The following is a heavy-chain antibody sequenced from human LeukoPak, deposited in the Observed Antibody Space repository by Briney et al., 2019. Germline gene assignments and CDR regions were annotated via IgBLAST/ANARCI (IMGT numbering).Heavy chain of an antibody. Sequence: GGSLRLSCAASGFTFSSYEMNWVRQAPGKGLQWVSYLGGSGRTIHYADSVKGRFTVSRDNAKNSLYLQMNSLRAEDTAVYYCARDMGYCSGGSCYGRRYFDYWGQGTLVTVSS. D-gene: IGHD2-15*01. V-gene: IGHV3-48*03. CDR2: LGGSGRTI. CDR3: ARDMGYCSGGSCYGRRYFDY. CDR1: GFTFSSYE. J-gene: IGHJ4*02.